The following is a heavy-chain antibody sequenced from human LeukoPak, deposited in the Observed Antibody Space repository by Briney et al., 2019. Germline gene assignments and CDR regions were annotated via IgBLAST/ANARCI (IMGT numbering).Heavy chain of an antibody. CDR2: IYYSGST. CDR3: ARLPWIQPPDL. V-gene: IGHV4-39*07. CDR1: GGSISSSSYY. J-gene: IGHJ2*01. D-gene: IGHD5-18*01. Sequence: SETLSLTCTVSGGSISSSSYYWGWIRQPPGKGPEWIGSIYYSGSTYYNPSLKSRVTISVDTSKNQFSLKLSSVTAVDTAVYYCARLPWIQPPDLWGRGTLVTVSS.